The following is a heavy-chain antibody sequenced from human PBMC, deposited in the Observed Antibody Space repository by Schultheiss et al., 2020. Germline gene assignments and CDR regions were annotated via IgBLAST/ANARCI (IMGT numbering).Heavy chain of an antibody. Sequence: SQTLSLTCTVSGGSISSGDYYWSWIRQPPGKGLEWIGYISHSGSTYYNPSLKSRVTISVDTSKNQFSLKLSSVTAADTAVFYCARIGTTASRPVDYWGQGTLVTVSS. J-gene: IGHJ4*02. CDR2: ISHSGST. D-gene: IGHD6-6*01. V-gene: IGHV4-30-4*01. CDR3: ARIGTTASRPVDY. CDR1: GGSISSGDYY.